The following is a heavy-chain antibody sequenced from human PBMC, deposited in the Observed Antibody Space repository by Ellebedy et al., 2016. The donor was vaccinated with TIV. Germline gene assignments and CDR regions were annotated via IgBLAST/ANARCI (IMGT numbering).Heavy chain of an antibody. J-gene: IGHJ5*02. CDR3: ARTYYYDSSGYYRYNWFDP. D-gene: IGHD3-22*01. CDR2: INHSGST. Sequence: GSLRLSXAVYGGSFSGYYWSWIRQPPGEGLEWIGEINHSGSTNYNPSLKSRVTISVDTSKNQFSLKLSSVTAADTAVYYCARTYYYDSSGYYRYNWFDPWGQGTLVTVSS. V-gene: IGHV4-34*01. CDR1: GGSFSGYY.